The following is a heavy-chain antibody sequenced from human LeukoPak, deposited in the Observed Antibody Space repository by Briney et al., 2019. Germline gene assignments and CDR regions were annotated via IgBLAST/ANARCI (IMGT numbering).Heavy chain of an antibody. CDR2: ISYDGSNK. Sequence: GRSLRLSCAASGFTFSSYGMHWVRQAPGKGLEWVAVISYDGSNKYYADSVKGRFTISRDNSKNTLYLQMNSLRAEDTAVYYCATGYRVADNWGQGTLVTVSS. D-gene: IGHD6-19*01. CDR1: GFTFSSYG. CDR3: ATGYRVADN. J-gene: IGHJ4*02. V-gene: IGHV3-30*03.